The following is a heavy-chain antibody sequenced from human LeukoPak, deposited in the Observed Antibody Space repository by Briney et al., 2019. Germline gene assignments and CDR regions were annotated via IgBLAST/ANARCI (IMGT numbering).Heavy chain of an antibody. V-gene: IGHV4-59*08. CDR1: GGSISNYY. J-gene: IGHJ4*02. Sequence: PSETLSLTCTVSGGSISNYYWNWIRQPPGKGLEWIGYIYYSGTTNYNPSLKSRVTISVDTSKNQFSLKLSSVTAADTAVYYCARPRQWLGPSDYWGQGTLVTVSS. CDR3: ARPRQWLGPSDY. CDR2: IYYSGTT. D-gene: IGHD6-19*01.